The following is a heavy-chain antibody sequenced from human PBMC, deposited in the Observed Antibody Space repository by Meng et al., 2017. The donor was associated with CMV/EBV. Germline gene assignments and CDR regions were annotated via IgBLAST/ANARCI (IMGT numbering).Heavy chain of an antibody. CDR2: INHSGST. CDR1: GAPFSGYY. J-gene: IGHJ4*02. V-gene: IGHV4-34*01. Sequence: VQLTHCGARLFNPLGAPSLPCAVIGAPFSGYYWSWSRQPPGKGLEWIGEINHSGSTNYNPSLKSRVTISVDTSKNQFSLKLSSVTAADTAVYYCARGGGGEWELLHYFDYWGQGTLVTVSS. CDR3: ARGGGGEWELLHYFDY. D-gene: IGHD1-26*01.